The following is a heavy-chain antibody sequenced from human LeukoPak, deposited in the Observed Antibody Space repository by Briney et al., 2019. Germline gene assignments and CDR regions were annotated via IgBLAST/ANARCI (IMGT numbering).Heavy chain of an antibody. CDR2: IYYSGST. CDR3: ARGTYVDYFDY. CDR1: GGSSSSGDYY. Sequence: SQTLSLTCTVSGGSSSSGDYYWGWIRQPPGKGLEWIGYIYYSGSTYYNPSLKSRVTISVDTSKNQFSLKLSSVTAADTAVYYCARGTYVDYFDYWGQGTLVTVSS. D-gene: IGHD3-16*01. J-gene: IGHJ4*02. V-gene: IGHV4-30-4*08.